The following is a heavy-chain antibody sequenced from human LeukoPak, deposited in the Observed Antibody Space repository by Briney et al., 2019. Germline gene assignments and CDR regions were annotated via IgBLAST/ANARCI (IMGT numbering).Heavy chain of an antibody. V-gene: IGHV3-23*01. CDR1: GFTFSSYA. CDR2: ISGSGGST. D-gene: IGHD6-19*01. Sequence: GGSLRLSCAASGFTFSSYAMSWVRQAPGKGLEWVSAISGSGGSTYYADSVKGRFTISRDNSKNTLYLQMNSLRAEDTAVYYCAARPRYSSGWYFDYWGQGTLVTVSS. J-gene: IGHJ4*02. CDR3: AARPRYSSGWYFDY.